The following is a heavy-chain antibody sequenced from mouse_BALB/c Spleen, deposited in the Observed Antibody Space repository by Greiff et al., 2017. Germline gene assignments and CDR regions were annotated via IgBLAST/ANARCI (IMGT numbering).Heavy chain of an antibody. CDR2: VNPYNGGT. J-gene: IGHJ2*01. CDR1: GYTFTDYY. Sequence: VQLQQSGPELVKPGASVKMSCKASGYTFTDYYMDWVKQSHGESFEWIGRVNPYNGGTSYNQKFKGKATLTVDKSSSTAYMELNSLTSEDSAVYYCARRGPAPDYWGQGTTLTVSS. CDR3: ARRGPAPDY. D-gene: IGHD3-3*01. V-gene: IGHV1-19*01.